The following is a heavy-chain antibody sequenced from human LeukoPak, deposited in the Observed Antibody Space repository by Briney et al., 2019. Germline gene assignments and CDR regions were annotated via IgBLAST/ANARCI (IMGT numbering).Heavy chain of an antibody. CDR3: AKGRSPVLFDY. J-gene: IGHJ4*02. CDR1: GFTFSSYG. Sequence: GGSLRLSCAASGFTFSSYGMHWVRQAPGKVLEWVAVISYDGSNKYYADSVKGRFTISRDNSKNTLYLQMNSLRAEDTAVYYCAKGRSPVLFDYWGQGTLVTVSS. V-gene: IGHV3-30*18. CDR2: ISYDGSNK. D-gene: IGHD1-26*01.